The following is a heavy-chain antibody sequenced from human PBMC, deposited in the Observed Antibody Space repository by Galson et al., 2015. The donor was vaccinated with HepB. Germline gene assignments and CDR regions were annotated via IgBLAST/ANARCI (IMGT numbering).Heavy chain of an antibody. CDR3: ARRLGGGFGEFDP. Sequence: SVKVSCKASGGTFSSYAISWVRQAPGQGLEWMGGIIPIFGTANYAQKFQGRVTITADKSTSTAYMELSSLRSEDTAVYYCARRLGGGFGEFDPWGQGTLVTVSS. J-gene: IGHJ5*02. D-gene: IGHD3-10*01. V-gene: IGHV1-69*06. CDR1: GGTFSSYA. CDR2: IIPIFGTA.